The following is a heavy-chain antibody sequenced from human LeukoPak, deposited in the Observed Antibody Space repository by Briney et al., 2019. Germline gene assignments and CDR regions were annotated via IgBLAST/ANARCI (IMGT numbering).Heavy chain of an antibody. D-gene: IGHD4-17*01. Sequence: SETLSLTCTVSGGSMSSYYWSWIRQPPGKGLEWIGYIYYSGSTNYNPSLKSRVTISVDTSKNQFSLKLSSVTAADTAVYYCARDVHYGDYYDYYYMDVWGKGTTVTVSS. J-gene: IGHJ6*03. CDR2: IYYSGST. CDR1: GGSMSSYY. V-gene: IGHV4-59*01. CDR3: ARDVHYGDYYDYYYMDV.